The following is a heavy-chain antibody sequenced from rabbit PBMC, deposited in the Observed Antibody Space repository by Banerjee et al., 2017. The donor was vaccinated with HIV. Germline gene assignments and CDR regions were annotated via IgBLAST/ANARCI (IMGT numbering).Heavy chain of an antibody. CDR1: GFSFSSSYC. V-gene: IGHV1S40*01. CDR2: IYTGSSGST. CDR3: ARVGDGYGYALNL. J-gene: IGHJ4*01. Sequence: QSLEESGGDLVQPEGSLTLTCTASGFSFSSSYCMCWVRQAPGKGLEWIACIYTGSSGSTYYASWAKGRFTISKSSSTTVTLQMTSLTAADTATYFCARVGDGYGYALNLWGPGTLVTVS. D-gene: IGHD6-1*01.